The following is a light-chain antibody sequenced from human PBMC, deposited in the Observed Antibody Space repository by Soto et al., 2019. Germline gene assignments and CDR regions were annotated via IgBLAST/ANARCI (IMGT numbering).Light chain of an antibody. CDR2: GAS. CDR1: RSVISS. Sequence: EIVMAQSPATLSVSPGERATLSCRASRSVISSLAWYQQKPVQAPRLLIYGASTRATGIPARFSGSGSGTEFTLTISSLQSEDFAVYYCQQYNNWPRTFGQGTKVDI. CDR3: QQYNNWPRT. V-gene: IGKV3-15*01. J-gene: IGKJ1*01.